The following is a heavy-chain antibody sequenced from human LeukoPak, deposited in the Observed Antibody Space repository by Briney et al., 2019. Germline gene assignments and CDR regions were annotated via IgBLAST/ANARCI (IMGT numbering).Heavy chain of an antibody. CDR1: GGSFSGYY. Sequence: TLETLSLTCAVYGGSFSGYYWSWIRQPPGKGLEWIGEINHSGSTNYNPSLKSRVTISVDTSKNQFSLKLSSVTAADTAVYYCARDYYDSSGLYYFDYWGQGTLVTVSS. V-gene: IGHV4-34*01. CDR3: ARDYYDSSGLYYFDY. J-gene: IGHJ4*02. D-gene: IGHD3-22*01. CDR2: INHSGST.